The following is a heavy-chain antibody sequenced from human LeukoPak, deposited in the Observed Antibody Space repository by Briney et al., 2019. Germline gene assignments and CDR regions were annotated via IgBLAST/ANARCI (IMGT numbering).Heavy chain of an antibody. CDR1: GGSFSGYY. CDR2: INHSGST. J-gene: IGHJ4*02. CDR3: AGVSYYDSSGYYHYFDY. V-gene: IGHV4-34*01. D-gene: IGHD3-22*01. Sequence: SQTLSLTCTVSGGSFSGYYWSWIRQPPGKGLEWIGEINHSGSTNYNPSLKSRVTISVDTSKNQFSLKLSSVTAADTAVYYCAGVSYYDSSGYYHYFDYRGQGTLVTVSS.